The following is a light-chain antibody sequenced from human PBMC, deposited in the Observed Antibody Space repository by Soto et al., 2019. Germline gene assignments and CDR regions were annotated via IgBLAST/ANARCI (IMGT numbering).Light chain of an antibody. V-gene: IGKV3-20*01. J-gene: IGKJ1*01. CDR2: SAS. CDR1: RTVDGNY. Sequence: PGERATLSCRASRTVDGNYLAWYHQKPGQAPRLLIHSASTRAPGIPDRFSASGAGTDFTLNISRVEPGDSAVYYCQQYSASRSWTFGQGIKV. CDR3: QQYSASRSWT.